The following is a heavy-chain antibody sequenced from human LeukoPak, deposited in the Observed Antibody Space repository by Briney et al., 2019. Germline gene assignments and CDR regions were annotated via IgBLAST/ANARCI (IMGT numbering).Heavy chain of an antibody. CDR2: MYYDGST. Sequence: GSLRLSCAASGFTFSSYSMNWVRQPPGKGLEWVGTMYYDGSTYHNPSLKSRVTISADTSKNQFSLKLSSVTAADTAIYYCRVTIIVVVTPYFDYWGQGTLVTVSS. CDR3: RVTIIVVVTPYFDY. J-gene: IGHJ4*02. CDR1: GFTFSSYS. V-gene: IGHV4-39*07. D-gene: IGHD3-22*01.